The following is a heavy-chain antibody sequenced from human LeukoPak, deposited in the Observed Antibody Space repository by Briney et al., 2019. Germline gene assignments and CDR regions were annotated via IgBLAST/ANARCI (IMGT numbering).Heavy chain of an antibody. V-gene: IGHV3-48*01. Sequence: PGGSLRLSCAASGFTFSSYSMNWVRQAPGKGLEWVSYISSSSTTIYYADSVKGRFTISKDNAKNSLYLQMNSLRAEDTALYYCAREKGIQPRAFDYWGQGTLVTVSS. CDR2: ISSSSTTI. CDR1: GFTFSSYS. J-gene: IGHJ4*02. D-gene: IGHD5-18*01. CDR3: AREKGIQPRAFDY.